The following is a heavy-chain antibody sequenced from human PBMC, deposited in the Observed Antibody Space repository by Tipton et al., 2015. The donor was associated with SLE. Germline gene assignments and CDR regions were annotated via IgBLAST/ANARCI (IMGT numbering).Heavy chain of an antibody. CDR2: IYYTGDT. V-gene: IGHV4-59*08. Sequence: TLSLTCSVSADSIRRSYWSWIRQPPGKGLEWIGYIYYTGDTNYNPSLKSRVTISADTSKNQISLMLSSVTAADTAVSYCARLSGSEPAVWGQGTTVTVSS. CDR1: ADSIRRSY. CDR3: ARLSGSEPAV. D-gene: IGHD1-26*01. J-gene: IGHJ6*02.